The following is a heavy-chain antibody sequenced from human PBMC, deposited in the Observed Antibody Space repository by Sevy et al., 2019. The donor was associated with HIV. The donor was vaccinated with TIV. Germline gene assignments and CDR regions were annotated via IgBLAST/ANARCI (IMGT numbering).Heavy chain of an antibody. CDR1: GFTFSSYG. V-gene: IGHV3-30*18. CDR2: ISYDGSNK. CDR3: AKSFHPYYDFWSGYPAFDP. D-gene: IGHD3-3*01. Sequence: GSLRLSCAASGFTFSSYGMHWVRQAPGKGLEWVAVISYDGSNKYYADSVKGRFTISRDNSKNTLYLQMNSLRAEDTAVYYCAKSFHPYYDFWSGYPAFDPWGQGTLVTVSS. J-gene: IGHJ5*02.